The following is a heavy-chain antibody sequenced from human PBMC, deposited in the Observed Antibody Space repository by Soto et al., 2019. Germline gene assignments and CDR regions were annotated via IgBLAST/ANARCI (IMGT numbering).Heavy chain of an antibody. J-gene: IGHJ4*02. V-gene: IGHV1-46*01. CDR2: INPSGGST. CDR3: ARARLGYCSGGSCYEFDY. CDR1: GYTFTSYY. Sequence: ASVKVSCKASGYTFTSYYMHWVRQAPGQGLEWMGIINPSGGSTSYAQKFQGRVTMTRDTSTSTVYMELSSLRSEDTAVYYRARARLGYCSGGSCYEFDYWGQGTLVTAPQ. D-gene: IGHD2-15*01.